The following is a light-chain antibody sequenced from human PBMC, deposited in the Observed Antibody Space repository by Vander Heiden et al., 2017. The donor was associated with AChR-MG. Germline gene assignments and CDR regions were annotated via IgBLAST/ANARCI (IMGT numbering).Light chain of an antibody. CDR1: SSDVGGYNY. Sequence: QSALTQPPSASGSPGQTVTISCTGTSSDVGGYNYVSWYQQHQGKVLSLVIYDVSQRPSAVPGRFSGSKSGNTASLTVSGLQAAAEADYYCSSYAGSWVFGGGTKLTVL. CDR3: SSYAGSWV. V-gene: IGLV2-8*01. J-gene: IGLJ3*02. CDR2: DVS.